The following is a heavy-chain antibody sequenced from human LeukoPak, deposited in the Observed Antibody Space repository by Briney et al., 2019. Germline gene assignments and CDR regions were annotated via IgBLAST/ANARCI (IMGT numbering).Heavy chain of an antibody. D-gene: IGHD2-15*01. Sequence: GGSLRLSCAASGFTFRNYWMSWIRQAPGKGLEWVANIKQDGSEKYYVDSVKGRFTISRDNAKNSLYLQMNSLRAEDTAVYYCARAPLWPCSGGSCYDYWGQGTLVTVSS. J-gene: IGHJ4*02. CDR3: ARAPLWPCSGGSCYDY. CDR2: IKQDGSEK. CDR1: GFTFRNYW. V-gene: IGHV3-7*01.